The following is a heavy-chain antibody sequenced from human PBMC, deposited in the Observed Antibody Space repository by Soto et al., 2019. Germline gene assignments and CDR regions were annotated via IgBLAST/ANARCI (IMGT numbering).Heavy chain of an antibody. CDR2: IKSKTFGGTT. CDR3: TTEVERVLSGYDRGDAFDI. V-gene: IGHV3-15*01. CDR1: GFTFSNAW. D-gene: IGHD5-12*01. J-gene: IGHJ3*02. Sequence: GGSLRLSCAASGFTFSNAWMSWVRQAPGKGLEWVGRIKSKTFGGTTDSVFPLKGRFPISRDDSKNMLYLKLNSLKTEDTAVFFFTTEVERVLSGYDRGDAFDIWGQGTMVTVSS.